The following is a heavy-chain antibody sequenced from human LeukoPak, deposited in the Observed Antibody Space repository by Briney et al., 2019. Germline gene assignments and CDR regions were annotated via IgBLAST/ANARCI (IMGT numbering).Heavy chain of an antibody. CDR1: GGTFSSYA. J-gene: IGHJ5*02. Sequence: SVKVSCKASGGTFSSYAISWVRQAPGQGLEWMGGIIPIFGTANYAQKLQGRVTMTTDTSTSTAYMELRSLRSDDTAVYYCARDAPTDYSKEGNWFDPWGQGTLVTVSS. CDR3: ARDAPTDYSKEGNWFDP. CDR2: IIPIFGTA. V-gene: IGHV1-69*05. D-gene: IGHD4-11*01.